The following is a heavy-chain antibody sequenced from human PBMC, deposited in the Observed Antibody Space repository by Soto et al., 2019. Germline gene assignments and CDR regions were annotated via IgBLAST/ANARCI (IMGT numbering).Heavy chain of an antibody. D-gene: IGHD2-2*01. Sequence: PSETLSLTCAVYGGSFSGYYWSWIRQPPGKGLEWIGEINHSGSTNYNPSLKRRVTISVDTSKNQFSLKLSSVTAADTAVYYCARVVVGVVVPAAPNWFDPWGQGTLVTVSS. CDR3: ARVVVGVVVPAAPNWFDP. CDR2: INHSGST. J-gene: IGHJ5*02. V-gene: IGHV4-34*01. CDR1: GGSFSGYY.